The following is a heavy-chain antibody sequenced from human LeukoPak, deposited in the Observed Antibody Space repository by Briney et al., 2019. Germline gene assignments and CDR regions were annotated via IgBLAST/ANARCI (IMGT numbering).Heavy chain of an antibody. CDR1: GSSVITTR. CDR3: ARDPPLGSCSTISCPHLDY. D-gene: IGHD2-2*01. J-gene: IGHJ4*02. V-gene: IGHV3-21*01. CDR2: ISSSSRFI. Sequence: GGSLRLSWAASGSSVITTRMSWARPPRGKGLEWVSSISSSSRFIYYADSVKGRFTISRDNAKKSLYLQMNSLRAEDTAVYYCARDPPLGSCSTISCPHLDYWGQGTLVTVSS.